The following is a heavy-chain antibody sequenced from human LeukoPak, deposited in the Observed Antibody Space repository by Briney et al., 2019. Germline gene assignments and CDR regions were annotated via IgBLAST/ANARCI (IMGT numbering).Heavy chain of an antibody. V-gene: IGHV4-61*02. D-gene: IGHD1-14*01. CDR1: GGSISSGSYY. J-gene: IGHJ3*02. CDR3: ARDDEVDSNRDAFDI. CDR2: IYTSGST. Sequence: PSETLSLTCTVSGGSISSGSYYWSWIRQPAGKGLEWIGRIYTSGSTNYNPSLKSRVTISVDTSKNQFSLELSSVTAADTAVYYCARDDEVDSNRDAFDIWGQGTMVTVSS.